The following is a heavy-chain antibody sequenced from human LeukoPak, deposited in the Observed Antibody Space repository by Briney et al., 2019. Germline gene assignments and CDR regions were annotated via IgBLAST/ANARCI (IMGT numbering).Heavy chain of an antibody. CDR2: ISYDGSNK. V-gene: IGHV3-30-3*01. J-gene: IGHJ4*02. CDR3: ARDKVTRAIFDY. Sequence: GGSLRLSCAASGFSFSNTAMSWVRQAPGKGLEWVAVISYDGSNKYYADSVKGRFTISRDNSKNTLYLQMNSLRAEDTAVYYCARDKVTRAIFDYWGQGTLVTVSS. D-gene: IGHD4-23*01. CDR1: GFSFSNTA.